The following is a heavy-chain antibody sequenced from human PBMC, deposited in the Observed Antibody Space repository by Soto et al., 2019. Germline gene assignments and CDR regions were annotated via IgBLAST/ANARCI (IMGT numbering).Heavy chain of an antibody. CDR1: GFAFSTYG. D-gene: IGHD3-16*01. Sequence: EVQLVESGGGLVQPGGALRLSCVVSGFAFSTYGMTWVRQAPGKGLEWVSYISSGASSIFYAASVTGRFTSSRDDAKNSLYLQRHSLRDEDTAVYYCARVGAVEYWGQGTLVNVSS. CDR3: ARVGAVEY. J-gene: IGHJ4*02. V-gene: IGHV3-48*02. CDR2: ISSGASSI.